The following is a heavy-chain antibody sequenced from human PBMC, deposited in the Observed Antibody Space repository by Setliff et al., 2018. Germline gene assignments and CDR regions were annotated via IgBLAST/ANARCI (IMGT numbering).Heavy chain of an antibody. D-gene: IGHD2-21*01. Sequence: SETLSLTCAVYGGSFSGYYWSWIRQPPGKGLEWIGEINHSGGTSYNPSLMSRVTISVDTSKNQFSLKLNSVTAADTAVYYCARAFIVAPTLFFRRRKGNYMDVWSKGTTVTVSS. CDR1: GGSFSGYY. V-gene: IGHV4-34*01. CDR3: ARAFIVAPTLFFRRRKGNYMDV. J-gene: IGHJ6*03. CDR2: INHSGGT.